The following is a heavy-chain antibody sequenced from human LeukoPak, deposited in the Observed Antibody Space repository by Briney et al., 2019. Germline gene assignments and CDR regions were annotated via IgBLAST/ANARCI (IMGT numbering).Heavy chain of an antibody. CDR1: GGTFSSYA. CDR2: IIPTFGIA. J-gene: IGHJ4*02. V-gene: IGHV1-69*04. Sequence: GASVKVSCKASGGTFSSYAISWVRQPPGQGLEWMGRIIPTFGIANYAQKFQGRVTITADKSTSTAYMELSSLRSEDTAVYYCARGTRGVGAFYYWGQGTLVTVSS. CDR3: ARGTRGVGAFYY. D-gene: IGHD1-26*01.